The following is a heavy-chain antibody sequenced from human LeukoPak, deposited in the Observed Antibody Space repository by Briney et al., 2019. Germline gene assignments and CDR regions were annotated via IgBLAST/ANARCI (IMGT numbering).Heavy chain of an antibody. Sequence: SETLSLTCAVSGVSHSRFYWSWIRQSPGRSLEWIGEINHSGSPNYNPSLKSRVTISLDTSKNQFSLRVPSVTAADTAFYFCASSLTGYSSSWFLAYWGPGTLVTVSS. V-gene: IGHV4-34*01. CDR3: ASSLTGYSSSWFLAY. J-gene: IGHJ4*02. D-gene: IGHD6-13*01. CDR2: INHSGSP. CDR1: GVSHSRFY.